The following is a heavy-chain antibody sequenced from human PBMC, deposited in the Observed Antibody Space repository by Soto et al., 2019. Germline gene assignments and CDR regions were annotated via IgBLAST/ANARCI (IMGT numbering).Heavy chain of an antibody. D-gene: IGHD4-17*01. CDR2: INAGNGNT. Sequence: ASVKVSCKASGYTFTSYAMHWVRQAPGQRLEWMGWINAGNGNTKYSQKFQGRVTITRDTSASTAYMELSSLRSEDTAVYYCASSGDYGGNSGVDYYYYGMDVWGQGATVTVSS. V-gene: IGHV1-3*01. J-gene: IGHJ6*02. CDR3: ASSGDYGGNSGVDYYYYGMDV. CDR1: GYTFTSYA.